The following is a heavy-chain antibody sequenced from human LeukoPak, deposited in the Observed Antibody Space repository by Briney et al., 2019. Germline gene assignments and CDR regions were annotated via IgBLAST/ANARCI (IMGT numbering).Heavy chain of an antibody. CDR2: IYHSGST. J-gene: IGHJ3*02. V-gene: IGHV4-30-2*01. CDR3: ARASPYDSSGYLGYAFDI. CDR1: GGSISSGGYY. Sequence: SQTLSLTCTVSGGSISSGGYYWSWIRQPPGKGLEWIGYIYHSGSTYYNPSLKSRVTISVDRSKNQFSLKLSSVTAADTAVYYCARASPYDSSGYLGYAFDIWGQGTMVTVSS. D-gene: IGHD3-22*01.